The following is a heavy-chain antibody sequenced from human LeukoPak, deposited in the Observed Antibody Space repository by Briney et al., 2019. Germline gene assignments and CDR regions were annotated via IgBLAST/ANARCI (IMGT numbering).Heavy chain of an antibody. Sequence: ASVKVSCKASGYTFTSYGISWVRQAPGQGLEWMGWISAYNGNTNYAQKLQGRVTITTDTSTSTAYMELRSLRSDDTAVYYCARDPPSIASYYYYGMDVWGQGTTVTVSS. V-gene: IGHV1-18*01. J-gene: IGHJ6*02. D-gene: IGHD6-6*01. CDR2: ISAYNGNT. CDR1: GYTFTSYG. CDR3: ARDPPSIASYYYYGMDV.